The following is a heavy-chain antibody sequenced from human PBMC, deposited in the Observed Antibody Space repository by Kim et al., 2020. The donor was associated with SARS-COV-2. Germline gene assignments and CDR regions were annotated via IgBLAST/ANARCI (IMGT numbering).Heavy chain of an antibody. CDR2: INAGNGNT. CDR3: ARSYYGSGSYSENHYGMDV. CDR1: GYTFTSYA. V-gene: IGHV1-3*01. Sequence: ASVKVSCKASGYTFTSYAMHWVRQAPGQRLEWMGWINAGNGNTKYSQKFQGRVTITRDTSASTAYMELSSLRSEDTAVYYCARSYYGSGSYSENHYGMDVWGQGTTVTVSS. J-gene: IGHJ6*02. D-gene: IGHD3-10*01.